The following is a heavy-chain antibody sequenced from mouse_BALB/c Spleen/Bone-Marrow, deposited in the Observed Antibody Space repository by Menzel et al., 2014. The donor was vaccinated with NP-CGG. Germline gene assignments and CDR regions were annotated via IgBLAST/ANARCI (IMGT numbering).Heavy chain of an antibody. V-gene: IGHV4-2*02. Sequence: EVQGVESGGGLAQPGGSLILSCAASGFDFSGYWMSWARQAPGKGQEWIGEINPGSSTINYTPSLKDKFIISRDNAKKTLYLQINKVRSEDTALYYCARLGCYGYFAYWGQGTTLTVSS. D-gene: IGHD1-1*01. CDR1: GFDFSGYW. CDR3: ARLGCYGYFAY. J-gene: IGHJ2*01. CDR2: INPGSSTI.